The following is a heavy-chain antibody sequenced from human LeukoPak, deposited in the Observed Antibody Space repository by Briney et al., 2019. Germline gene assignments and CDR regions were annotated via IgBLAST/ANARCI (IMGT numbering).Heavy chain of an antibody. CDR1: GGSFSGYY. Sequence: SETLSLTCAVYGGSFSGYYWSWIRQPPGKGLEWIGEINHSGSTNYNPSLKSRVTISVDTSKNQFSLKLSSVTAADTAVYYCARGRPGPNPDFDYWGQGTLVTVSS. V-gene: IGHV4-34*01. CDR2: INHSGST. CDR3: ARGRPGPNPDFDY. J-gene: IGHJ4*02.